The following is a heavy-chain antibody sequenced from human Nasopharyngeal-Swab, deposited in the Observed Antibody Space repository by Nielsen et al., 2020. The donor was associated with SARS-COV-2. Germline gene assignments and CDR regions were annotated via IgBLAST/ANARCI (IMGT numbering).Heavy chain of an antibody. CDR2: IYYSGST. Sequence: SETLSLTCSVPGGSIRSSSYYWSWIRQPPGKGLEWIGYIYYSGSTNYNPSLKSRVTISVDTPKNQFSLKLSSVTAADTAVYYCARLPYDSSGYHTFDYWGQGTLVTVSS. CDR1: GGSIRSSSYY. CDR3: ARLPYDSSGYHTFDY. D-gene: IGHD3-22*01. J-gene: IGHJ4*02. V-gene: IGHV4-61*05.